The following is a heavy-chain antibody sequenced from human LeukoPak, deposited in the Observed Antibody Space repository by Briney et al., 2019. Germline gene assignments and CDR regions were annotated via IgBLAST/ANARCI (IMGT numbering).Heavy chain of an antibody. D-gene: IGHD3-10*01. CDR2: IYYSGST. CDR1: GGSISSYY. V-gene: IGHV4-59*01. CDR3: ARDRLDYGSGSYFHDY. J-gene: IGHJ4*02. Sequence: PSETLSLTCTVSGGSISSYYWSWIRQPPGKGLEWIGYIYYSGSTNYNPSLKSRVTISVDTSKNQFSLKLSSVTAADTAVYYCARDRLDYGSGSYFHDYWGQGTLVTVSS.